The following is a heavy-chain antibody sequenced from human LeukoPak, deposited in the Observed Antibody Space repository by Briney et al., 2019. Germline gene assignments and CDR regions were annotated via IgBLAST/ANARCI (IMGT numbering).Heavy chain of an antibody. D-gene: IGHD3-10*01. CDR3: ARDGRQRVTMDTGALDI. J-gene: IGHJ3*02. V-gene: IGHV4-4*07. CDR1: GGSISGYY. CDR2: VYTSGST. Sequence: SETLSLTCTVSGGSISGYYWSWILQPAGKGLEWLGRVYTSGSTNYNPSLKSRVTISMDTSKNQFSLKLSSVTAADTAVYYCARDGRQRVTMDTGALDIWGQGTMVTVSS.